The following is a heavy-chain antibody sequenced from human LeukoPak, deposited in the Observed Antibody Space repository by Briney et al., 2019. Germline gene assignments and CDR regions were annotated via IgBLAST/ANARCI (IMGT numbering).Heavy chain of an antibody. CDR2: VYYSGST. Sequence: SETLSLTCTVSGGSISSYYWSWIRQPPGKGLEWIGDVYYSGSTNYNPSLKSRVTISVDTSKNQFSLKLSSVTAADTAVYYCAGGECSGGSCYGSVFDYWGQGTLVTVSS. CDR1: GGSISSYY. J-gene: IGHJ4*02. CDR3: AGGECSGGSCYGSVFDY. V-gene: IGHV4-59*01. D-gene: IGHD2-15*01.